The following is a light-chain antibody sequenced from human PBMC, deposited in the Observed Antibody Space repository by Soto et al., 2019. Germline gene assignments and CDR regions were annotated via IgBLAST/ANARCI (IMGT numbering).Light chain of an antibody. CDR2: DAS. CDR1: QSVGIY. J-gene: IGKJ4*01. V-gene: IGKV3-11*01. CDR3: QQRSNWLT. Sequence: EIVLTQSPATLSLSPGERATLSCRASQSVGIYLAWYQQKPGLAPRLLIYDASNRATGIPARFSGSVSGTDFTLTISSLEAEDFAVYFCQQRSNWLTFGGGTKVEIK.